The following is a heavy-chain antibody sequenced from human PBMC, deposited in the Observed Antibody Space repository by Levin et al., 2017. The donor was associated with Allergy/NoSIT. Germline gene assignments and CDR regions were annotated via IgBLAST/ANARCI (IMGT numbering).Heavy chain of an antibody. CDR2: LSGSGGST. CDR3: AKRVAVGGLTYYFDY. D-gene: IGHD6-19*01. CDR1: GFTFSSYP. Sequence: GESLKISCAASGFTFSSYPMSWVRQAPGKGLEWVSALSGSGGSTYYADSVKGRFTISRDNSKNTLYLQMNSLRAEDTAVYYYAKRVAVGGLTYYFDYWGQGILVTVSS. V-gene: IGHV3-23*01. J-gene: IGHJ4*02.